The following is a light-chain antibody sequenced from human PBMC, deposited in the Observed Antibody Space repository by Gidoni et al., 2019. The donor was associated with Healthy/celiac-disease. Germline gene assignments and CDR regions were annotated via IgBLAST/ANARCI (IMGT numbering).Light chain of an antibody. CDR2: GAS. CDR1: QSVSSN. J-gene: IGKJ3*01. V-gene: IGKV3-15*01. CDR3: QQYNNWPPFT. Sequence: EIVMMQSPATLSVSPGERATLSCRASQSVSSNSAWYQQKPGQAPRLLIYGASTRATGIPARFSGSWSGTEFTLTISSLQSKDSAVYYCQQYNNWPPFTFGPGTKVDIK.